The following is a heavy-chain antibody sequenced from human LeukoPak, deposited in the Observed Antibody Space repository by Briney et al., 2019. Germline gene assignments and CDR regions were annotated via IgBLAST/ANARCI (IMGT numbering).Heavy chain of an antibody. CDR2: IYYSGST. J-gene: IGHJ4*02. CDR3: ARAYYDILTGYYNVADY. CDR1: GGSISSSSYY. V-gene: IGHV4-31*03. D-gene: IGHD3-9*01. Sequence: SETLSLTCTVSGGSISSSSYYWGWIRQHPGKGLEWIGYIYYSGSTYYNPSLKSRVTISVDTSKNQFSLKLSSVTAADTAVYYCARAYYDILTGYYNVADYWGQGTLVTVSS.